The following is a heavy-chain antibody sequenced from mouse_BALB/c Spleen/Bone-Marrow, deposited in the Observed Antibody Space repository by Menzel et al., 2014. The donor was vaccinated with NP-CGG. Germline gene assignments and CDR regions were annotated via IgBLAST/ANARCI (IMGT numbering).Heavy chain of an antibody. J-gene: IGHJ1*01. D-gene: IGHD1-1*02. Sequence: VKLVESGPGLVQPSQRLSITCTVSGFSLSSYGVHWVRQSPGKGLEWLGVIWRGGSTDYNAAFMSRLSITKDNSKSQVFFKMNSLQADDTAIYYCAKNGNWYFDVWGAGTTVTVSS. CDR2: IWRGGST. V-gene: IGHV2-5*01. CDR3: AKNGNWYFDV. CDR1: GFSLSSYG.